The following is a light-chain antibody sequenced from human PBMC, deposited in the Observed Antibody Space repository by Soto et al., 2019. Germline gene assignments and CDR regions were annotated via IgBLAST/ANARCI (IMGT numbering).Light chain of an antibody. J-gene: IGLJ1*01. V-gene: IGLV2-14*01. Sequence: QSALTQPASVSGSPGQTITISCTGTSSDVGGYNYVSWYQQHPGKAPKLMIYEVSNRPSGVSNRFSGSNSGNTASLTISGLQAEDEADYYCSSYTGSSTLVFGTGSKLTVL. CDR3: SSYTGSSTLV. CDR1: SSDVGGYNY. CDR2: EVS.